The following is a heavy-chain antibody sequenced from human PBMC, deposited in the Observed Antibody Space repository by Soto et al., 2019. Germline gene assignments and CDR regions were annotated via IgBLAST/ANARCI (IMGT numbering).Heavy chain of an antibody. CDR2: ISGSGGST. J-gene: IGHJ4*02. V-gene: IGHV3-23*01. Sequence: GGSLRLSCAASGFTFSTYAMSWVRQAPGKGLEWVSTISGSGGSTYYADSVKGRFTISRDNSKNTLYVQMNSLRAEDTAVYYCAKAKAAGAIRYYFDYWGQGTLVTVSS. CDR1: GFTFSTYA. D-gene: IGHD6-13*01. CDR3: AKAKAAGAIRYYFDY.